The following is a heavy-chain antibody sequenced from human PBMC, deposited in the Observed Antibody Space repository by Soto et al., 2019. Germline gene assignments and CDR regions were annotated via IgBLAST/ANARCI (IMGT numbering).Heavy chain of an antibody. CDR1: GFIFSIFA. J-gene: IGHJ4*02. Sequence: LRLSCAASGFIFSIFATSWVRQSPGKGLEWVSTISGSGGSTYYADAVKGRFTISRDNSMGTLYLQMKSLRVEYTAIYYCAKEVSLGSTVDLGYWGQGALVTVSS. V-gene: IGHV3-23*01. CDR2: ISGSGGST. D-gene: IGHD7-27*01. CDR3: AKEVSLGSTVDLGY.